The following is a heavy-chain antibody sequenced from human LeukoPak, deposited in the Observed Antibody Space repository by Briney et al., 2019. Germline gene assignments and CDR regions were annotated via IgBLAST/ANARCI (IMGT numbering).Heavy chain of an antibody. Sequence: SETLSLTCTVSGGSISSSSYYWGWIRQPPGKGLEWIGSIYYSGSTYYNPSLKSRVTISVDTSKNQFSLKLSSVTAADTAVYYCAREGCSGGSCYSAGNWFDPWGQGTLVTVSS. CDR3: AREGCSGGSCYSAGNWFDP. CDR2: IYYSGST. D-gene: IGHD2-15*01. CDR1: GGSISSSSYY. V-gene: IGHV4-39*07. J-gene: IGHJ5*02.